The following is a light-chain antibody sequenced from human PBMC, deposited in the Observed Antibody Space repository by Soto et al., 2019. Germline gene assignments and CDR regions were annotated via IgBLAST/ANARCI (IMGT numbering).Light chain of an antibody. CDR3: QQYYSIPLT. V-gene: IGKV4-1*01. J-gene: IGKJ3*01. CDR1: QSVLKSSNNKNC. Sequence: DIVMTQSPDSLAVSPGERATINCKSSQSVLKSSNNKNCLAWYQQKPGQPPKLLIYWASTRESGVPDRFSSSGSGTDFTLTISSLQAEDVAVYYCQQYYSIPLTFGPGTKVDIK. CDR2: WAS.